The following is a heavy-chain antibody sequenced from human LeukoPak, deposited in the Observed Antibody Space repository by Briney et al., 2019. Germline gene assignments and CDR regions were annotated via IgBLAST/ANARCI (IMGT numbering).Heavy chain of an antibody. V-gene: IGHV1-8*03. J-gene: IGHJ4*02. CDR1: GYTFSSYN. D-gene: IGHD2-2*01. Sequence: ASVKVSCKASGYTFSSYNINWVRQAAGQGLEWMGWMNPKTGNTGFSQKFQGRVTITRDTSISTAYMELSRLTSEDTGVYYCTRGLPRDGLVVIAAANEYWGQGSLVTVSS. CDR3: TRGLPRDGLVVIAAANEY. CDR2: MNPKTGNT.